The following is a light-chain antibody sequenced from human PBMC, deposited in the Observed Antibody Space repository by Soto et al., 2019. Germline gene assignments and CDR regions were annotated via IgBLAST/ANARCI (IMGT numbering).Light chain of an antibody. V-gene: IGKV3-11*01. CDR1: QNVDKF. CDR2: DAS. Sequence: TELTQSRATLYLSPGDTATLSCRSSQNVDKFLAWYQQRPGQAPRLLIFDASNRAPGVPVRFSGSGSGTVFTLTIGSLEPEDSAVYFCHQRKNWPPITFGQGTRLEIK. J-gene: IGKJ5*01. CDR3: HQRKNWPPIT.